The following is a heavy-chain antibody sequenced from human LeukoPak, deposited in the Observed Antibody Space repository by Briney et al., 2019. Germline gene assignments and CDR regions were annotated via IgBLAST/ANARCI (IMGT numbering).Heavy chain of an antibody. J-gene: IGHJ3*02. Sequence: SETLSLTCTVSGDSISNYYWSWLRQPPGKGLEWIGHIYYSGSTNSNPSLKSRVTISVDTSKNQFSLKLSSVTAADTAVYYCARGSYYDSSGYYLGRAFDIWGQGTMVTVSS. CDR3: ARGSYYDSSGYYLGRAFDI. D-gene: IGHD3-22*01. CDR2: IYYSGST. CDR1: GDSISNYY. V-gene: IGHV4-59*08.